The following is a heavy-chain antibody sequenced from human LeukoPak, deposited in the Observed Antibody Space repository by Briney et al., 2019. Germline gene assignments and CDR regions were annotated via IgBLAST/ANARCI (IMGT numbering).Heavy chain of an antibody. J-gene: IGHJ6*02. CDR3: ARFQAAAGTHYYYYYGMDV. V-gene: IGHV4-59*01. CDR2: IYYSGST. Sequence: SETLSLTCTVSGGSISSYYWSWIRQPPGKGLAWIGYIYYSGSTNYNPSLKSRVTISVDTSKNQFSLKLSSVTAADTAVYYCARFQAAAGTHYYYYYGMDVWGQGTTVTVSS. D-gene: IGHD6-13*01. CDR1: GGSISSYY.